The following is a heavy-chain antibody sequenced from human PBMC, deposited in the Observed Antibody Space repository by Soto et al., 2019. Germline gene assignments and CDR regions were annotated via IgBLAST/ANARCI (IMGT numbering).Heavy chain of an antibody. CDR3: ARDGPTMAWYYYGMDV. D-gene: IGHD5-12*01. CDR2: INHSGST. Sequence: SETLSITCAVYGGSFSGYYWSWIRQPPGKGLEWIGEINHSGSTNYNPSLKSRVTISVDTSKNQFSLKLSSVTAADTAVYYCARDGPTMAWYYYGMDVWGQGTTVTVSS. J-gene: IGHJ6*02. CDR1: GGSFSGYY. V-gene: IGHV4-34*01.